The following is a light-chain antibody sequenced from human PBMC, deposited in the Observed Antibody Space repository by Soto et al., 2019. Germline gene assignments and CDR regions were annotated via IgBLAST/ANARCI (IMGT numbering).Light chain of an antibody. CDR1: QNISVW. J-gene: IGKJ2*01. Sequence: DIQMTQSPSTLSASVGDGVTITCRASQNISVWLAWYQQRPWKAPKFLIYDASNLETGVSSRFSGSGSGTEFTLTIRSLQPDDFATYYCQQYDRSSPTFGQGTKLEIK. V-gene: IGKV1-5*01. CDR3: QQYDRSSPT. CDR2: DAS.